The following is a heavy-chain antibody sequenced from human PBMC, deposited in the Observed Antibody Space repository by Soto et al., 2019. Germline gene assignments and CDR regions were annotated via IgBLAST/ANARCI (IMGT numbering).Heavy chain of an antibody. CDR2: ICSNGGST. Sequence: GGSLRLSCLASRFTFSTYAMHWVRQAPGKGLEYVSTICSNGGSTYYADSVKGRFTISRDNSKNTLYLQMSSLRAEDTAVYYCVKYYFDSSGYYGLNAFDIWGQGTMVTVSS. D-gene: IGHD3-22*01. CDR1: RFTFSTYA. CDR3: VKYYFDSSGYYGLNAFDI. V-gene: IGHV3-64D*06. J-gene: IGHJ3*02.